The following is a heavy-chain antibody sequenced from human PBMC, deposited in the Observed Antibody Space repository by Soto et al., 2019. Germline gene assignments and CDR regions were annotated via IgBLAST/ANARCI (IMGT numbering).Heavy chain of an antibody. CDR2: IYYSGST. Sequence: QVQLQESGPGLVKPSETLSLTCTVSGGSVSSGSYYWSWIRQPPGKGLEWIGYIYYSGSTNYNPPLNSRVTISVDTSKHQSSLKLSSVTAADTAVYSCATMTTVTLDYWGQGTLVTVSS. CDR3: ATMTTVTLDY. D-gene: IGHD4-17*01. CDR1: GGSVSSGSYY. V-gene: IGHV4-61*01. J-gene: IGHJ4*02.